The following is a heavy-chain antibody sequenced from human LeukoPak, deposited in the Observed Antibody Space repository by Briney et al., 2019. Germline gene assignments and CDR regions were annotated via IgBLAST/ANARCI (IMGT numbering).Heavy chain of an antibody. CDR3: AGMRTIVGATAWFDP. CDR1: GYTFTSYG. Sequence: GASVKVSCKASGYTFTSYGISWMRQAPRQGLEWMGWISAYNGNTNYAQKLQGRVTMTTDTSTSTAYMELRSLRSDDTAVYYCAGMRTIVGATAWFDPWGQGTLVTVSS. CDR2: ISAYNGNT. J-gene: IGHJ5*02. D-gene: IGHD1-26*01. V-gene: IGHV1-18*01.